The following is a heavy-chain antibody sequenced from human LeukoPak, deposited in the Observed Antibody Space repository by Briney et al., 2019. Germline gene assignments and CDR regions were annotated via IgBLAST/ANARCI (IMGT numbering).Heavy chain of an antibody. Sequence: GGSLRLSCAASGFTFSSYWMSWVRQAPGKGLEWVANIKQDGSEKYYVDSVKGRFTISRDNAKNSLYLQMNSLRAEDTAVYYCAREDLSGYYYGSGSYAFDIWGQGTMVTVSS. D-gene: IGHD3-10*01. CDR3: AREDLSGYYYGSGSYAFDI. CDR1: GFTFSSYW. J-gene: IGHJ3*02. V-gene: IGHV3-7*01. CDR2: IKQDGSEK.